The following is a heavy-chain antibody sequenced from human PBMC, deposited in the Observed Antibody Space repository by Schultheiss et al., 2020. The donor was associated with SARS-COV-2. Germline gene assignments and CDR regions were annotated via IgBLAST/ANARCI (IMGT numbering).Heavy chain of an antibody. Sequence: SETLSLTCAVYGGSFSGYYWSWIRQPPGKGLEWIGEINHSGSTNYNPSLKSRVTISVDTSKNQFSLKLSSVTAADTAVYYCARDWYYYGSGSNYGMDVWGQGTTVTVSS. V-gene: IGHV4-34*01. CDR2: INHSGST. CDR3: ARDWYYYGSGSNYGMDV. J-gene: IGHJ6*02. CDR1: GGSFSGYY. D-gene: IGHD3-10*01.